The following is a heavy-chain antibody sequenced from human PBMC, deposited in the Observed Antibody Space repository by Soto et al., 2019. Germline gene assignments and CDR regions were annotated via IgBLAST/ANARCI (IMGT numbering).Heavy chain of an antibody. D-gene: IGHD1-20*01. CDR2: ISYDGSNK. Sequence: PGGSLRLSCAASGFIFGIYTMNWVRQAPGKGLEWVAVISYDGSNKYYADSVKGRFAISRDNSKNTLYLQMNSLRAEDTAVYYCAKDRVNHNSVWDPFDIWGQGTMVTVSS. CDR1: GFIFGIYT. J-gene: IGHJ3*02. CDR3: AKDRVNHNSVWDPFDI. V-gene: IGHV3-30*09.